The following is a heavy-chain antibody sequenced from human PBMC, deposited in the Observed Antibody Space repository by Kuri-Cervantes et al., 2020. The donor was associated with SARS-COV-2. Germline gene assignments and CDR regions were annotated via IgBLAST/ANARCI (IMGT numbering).Heavy chain of an antibody. CDR1: GYTITGYY. V-gene: IGHV1-2*02. Sequence: ASVKVSCKACGYTITGYYMHWVRQAPGQGLEWMGWINPNSGDTNYAQKFQGRVTMIRDTSISTAYMELSRLRSDDTAVYYCARVRETYYYDSLGTFEIWGQGTMVTVSS. J-gene: IGHJ3*02. CDR2: INPNSGDT. D-gene: IGHD3-22*01. CDR3: ARVRETYYYDSLGTFEI.